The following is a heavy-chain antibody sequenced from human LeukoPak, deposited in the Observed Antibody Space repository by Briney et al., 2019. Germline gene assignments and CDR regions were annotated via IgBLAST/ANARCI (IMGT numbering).Heavy chain of an antibody. Sequence: ASVKVSCKASGYTLTELSMHWVRQAPGKGLEWMGGFDPEDGETIYAQKFQGRVTMAEDTSTDTAYMELSSLRSEDTAVYYCATSWSSTIDYWGQGTLVTVSS. J-gene: IGHJ4*02. CDR3: ATSWSSTIDY. V-gene: IGHV1-24*01. CDR1: GYTLTELS. CDR2: FDPEDGET. D-gene: IGHD2-2*01.